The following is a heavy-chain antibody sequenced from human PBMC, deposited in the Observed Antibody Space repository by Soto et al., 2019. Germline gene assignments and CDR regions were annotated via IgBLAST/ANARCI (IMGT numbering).Heavy chain of an antibody. CDR3: XXGXGRIFDY. Sequence: TLSLTCTVSGGSITSDDYYWSWIRQPPGKGLEWIGYIYYSGSTNYNPSLKSRVTISVDTSKNQFSLKLSSVTAADPAVYXXXXGXGRIFDYWGXGTXXTVXS. CDR2: IYYSGST. CDR1: GGSITSDDYY. D-gene: IGHD6-19*01. J-gene: IGHJ4*01. V-gene: IGHV4-30-4*03.